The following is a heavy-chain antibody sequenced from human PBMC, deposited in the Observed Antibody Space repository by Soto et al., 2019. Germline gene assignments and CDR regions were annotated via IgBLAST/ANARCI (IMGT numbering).Heavy chain of an antibody. V-gene: IGHV3-11*06. D-gene: IGHD2-15*01. Sequence: GGSLRLSCAASGFTFSDYYMSWIRQAPGKGLEWVSYISSSSSYTNYADSVKGRFTISRDNAKNSLYLQMNSLRAEDTAVYYCARARDIVALYGMDVWGQGTTVTVSS. CDR2: ISSSSSYT. CDR1: GFTFSDYY. CDR3: ARARDIVALYGMDV. J-gene: IGHJ6*02.